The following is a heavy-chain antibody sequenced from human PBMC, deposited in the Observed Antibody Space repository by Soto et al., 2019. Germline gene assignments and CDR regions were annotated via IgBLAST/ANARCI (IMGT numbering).Heavy chain of an antibody. CDR2: IYYSGST. Sequence: SETLSLTCTVSGVSISSGGYYWSWIRQHPGKGLEWIGYIYYSGSTYYNPSLKSRVTISVDTSKNQFSLKLSSVTAADTAVYYCASVEGNWFDPWGQGTLVTVSS. V-gene: IGHV4-31*03. CDR1: GVSISSGGYY. CDR3: ASVEGNWFDP. J-gene: IGHJ5*02.